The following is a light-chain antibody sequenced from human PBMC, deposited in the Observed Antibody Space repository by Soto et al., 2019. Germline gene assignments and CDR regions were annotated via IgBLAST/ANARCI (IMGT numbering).Light chain of an antibody. Sequence: EILLTQSPGTLSLSPGERATLSCRASQSVTSSYLAWYQLKPGQAPRLLIYGASTRATGIPDRFSGSGSGTDFTLTISRLDPEDFAVYFCQQYGSSPRTFGQGTKVEIK. J-gene: IGKJ1*01. CDR1: QSVTSSY. CDR3: QQYGSSPRT. CDR2: GAS. V-gene: IGKV3-20*01.